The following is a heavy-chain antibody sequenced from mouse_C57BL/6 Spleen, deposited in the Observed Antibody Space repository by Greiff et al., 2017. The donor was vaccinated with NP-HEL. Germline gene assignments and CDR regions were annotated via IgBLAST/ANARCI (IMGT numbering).Heavy chain of an antibody. CDR3: ANGSFDY. D-gene: IGHD2-2*01. Sequence: VQLQQSGPGLVKPSQSLSLTCSVTGYSITSGYYWNWIRQFPGNKLEWMGYISYDGSNNYNPSLKNRISITRDTSKNQFFLKLNSVTTEDTATYYCANGSFDYWGQGTTLTVSS. CDR1: GYSITSGYY. V-gene: IGHV3-6*01. CDR2: ISYDGSN. J-gene: IGHJ2*01.